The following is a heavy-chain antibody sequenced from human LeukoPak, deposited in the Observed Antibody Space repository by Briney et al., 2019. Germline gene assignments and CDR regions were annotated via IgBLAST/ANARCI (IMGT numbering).Heavy chain of an antibody. CDR2: LYTSGST. J-gene: IGHJ4*02. CDR1: DGSISSYY. CDR3: ARRRIVATIEY. D-gene: IGHD5-12*01. Sequence: SETLSLTCTVSDGSISSYYWSWIRQPAGKGLEWIGRLYTSGSTNYNPSLKSRLTISVDTSKNQFSLKLSSVTAADTAVYYCARRRIVATIEYWGQGTLVTVSS. V-gene: IGHV4-4*07.